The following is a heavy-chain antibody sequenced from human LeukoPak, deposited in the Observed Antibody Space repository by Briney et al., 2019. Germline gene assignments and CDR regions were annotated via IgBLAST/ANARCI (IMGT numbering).Heavy chain of an antibody. CDR3: ARVSGDIVALDY. D-gene: IGHD5-12*01. CDR1: GFTLSSYE. V-gene: IGHV3-48*03. CDR2: INDSGKTR. Sequence: GGSLRLSCAASGFTLSSYEMSWVRQAPGKGLEWISYINDSGKTRYYADSVKGRFTISRDNAKNSLYLQMNSLRAEDTAVYYCARVSGDIVALDYWGQGTLVTVSS. J-gene: IGHJ4*02.